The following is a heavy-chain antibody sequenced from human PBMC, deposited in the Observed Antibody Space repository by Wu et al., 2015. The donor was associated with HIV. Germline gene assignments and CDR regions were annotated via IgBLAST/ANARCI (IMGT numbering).Heavy chain of an antibody. CDR2: INPNSGGT. Sequence: QVQLVQSGAEVKKPGASVKVSCKASGYTFTGYYMHWVRQAPGQGLEWMGWINPNSGGTNYAQKFQGRVTMTRDTSISTAYMELSRLRSDDTAVYYCARVPGTYYDSSGYGSLDYVGPGNPGPPSPQ. J-gene: IGHJ4*02. V-gene: IGHV1-2*02. D-gene: IGHD3-22*01. CDR3: ARVPGTYYDSSGYGSLDY. CDR1: GYTFTGYY.